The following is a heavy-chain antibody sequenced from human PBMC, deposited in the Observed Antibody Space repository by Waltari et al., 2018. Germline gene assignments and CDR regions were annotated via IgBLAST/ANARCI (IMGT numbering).Heavy chain of an antibody. CDR1: GFSVSNNY. Sequence: EVQLVESGGGLVQPGGSLRLSCAVSGFSVSNNYMTWVRQTPGKGLEWVSVIYSGGGTFHADFVKGRFAISRHDSRNTLNLQMDSLRVEDTAIYFCARADFWGGFYFDYWGLGTLVTVSS. CDR3: ARADFWGGFYFDY. V-gene: IGHV3-53*04. D-gene: IGHD3-3*01. J-gene: IGHJ4*02. CDR2: IYSGGGT.